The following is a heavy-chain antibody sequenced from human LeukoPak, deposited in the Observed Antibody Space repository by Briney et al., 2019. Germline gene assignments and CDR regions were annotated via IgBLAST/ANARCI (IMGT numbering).Heavy chain of an antibody. V-gene: IGHV4-34*01. D-gene: IGHD2-21*02. CDR3: ARGPPYIVVVTGIGFFDS. J-gene: IGHJ4*02. CDR1: GGSFSGYY. Sequence: PSETLSLTCAVYGGSFSGYYWSWIRQPPGKGLEWIGEINHSGSTNYNPSLKSRVTISVDTSKNQFSLKLSSVTAADTAVYYCARGPPYIVVVTGIGFFDSWAREPWSPSPQ. CDR2: INHSGST.